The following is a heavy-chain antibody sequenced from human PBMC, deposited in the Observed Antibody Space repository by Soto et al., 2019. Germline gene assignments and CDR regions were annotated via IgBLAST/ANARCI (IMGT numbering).Heavy chain of an antibody. V-gene: IGHV6-1*01. CDR2: TYYRSKWYN. J-gene: IGHJ4*02. CDR3: AREEIASALEYSFDY. D-gene: IGHD6-13*01. Sequence: PSPTLSLTCASSGDSDSSNRAAWNWIRQSPSRGLEWLGRTYYRSKWYNDYAVSVKSRIIINPDTSKTQFSLPLNSVTPEDTAVYYFAREEIASALEYSFDYWGQGTLVTVSS. CDR1: GDSDSSNRAA.